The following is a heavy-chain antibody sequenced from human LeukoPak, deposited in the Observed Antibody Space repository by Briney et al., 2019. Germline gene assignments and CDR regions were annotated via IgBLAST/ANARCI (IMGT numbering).Heavy chain of an antibody. V-gene: IGHV1-8*03. J-gene: IGHJ5*02. Sequence: ASVKVSCKASGGTFSSYAISWVRQATGQGLEWMGWMNPNSGNTGYAQKFQGRVTITRNTSISTAYMELSSLRSEDTAVYDCARTFRGYCSSTSCYENWFDPWGQGTLVTVSS. D-gene: IGHD2-2*01. CDR3: ARTFRGYCSSTSCYENWFDP. CDR1: GGTFSSYA. CDR2: MNPNSGNT.